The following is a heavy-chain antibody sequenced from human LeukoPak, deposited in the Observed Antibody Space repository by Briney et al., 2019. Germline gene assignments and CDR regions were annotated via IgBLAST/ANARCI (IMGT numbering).Heavy chain of an antibody. V-gene: IGHV1-18*01. CDR3: ARPLGRSPDWQKSGYYMDV. CDR2: ISAYNGNT. CDR1: GYTFTSYG. J-gene: IGHJ6*03. Sequence: ASVKVSCKASGYTFTSYGISWVRQAPGQGLEWMGWISAYNGNTNYAQKLQGRVTMTTDTSTSTAYMELRSLRSDDTAVYYCARPLGRSPDWQKSGYYMDVWGKGTTVTVPS. D-gene: IGHD1-14*01.